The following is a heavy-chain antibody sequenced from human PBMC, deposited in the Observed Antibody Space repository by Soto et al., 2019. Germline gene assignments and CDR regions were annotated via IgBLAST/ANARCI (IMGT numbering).Heavy chain of an antibody. Sequence: QLQLQESGPGLVKPSETLSLTCTVSGGSISSSSYYWGWIRQPPGKGLEWIGSIYYSGSTYYNPSLKSRVTISVDTSKNQFSLKLSSVTAADTTVYYCARPLSVTLDAFDIWGQGTMVTVSS. J-gene: IGHJ3*02. D-gene: IGHD5-18*01. CDR3: ARPLSVTLDAFDI. CDR1: GGSISSSSYY. CDR2: IYYSGST. V-gene: IGHV4-39*01.